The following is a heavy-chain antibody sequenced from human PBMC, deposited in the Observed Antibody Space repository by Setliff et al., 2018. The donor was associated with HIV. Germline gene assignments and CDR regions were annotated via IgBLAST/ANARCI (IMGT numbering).Heavy chain of an antibody. D-gene: IGHD3-22*01. J-gene: IGHJ6*02. Sequence: ASVQVSCKASGYTFTSYDISWVRQAPGQGLEWMGRISAYNGNTNYAQKLQGRVTMTTDTSTSTAYMELRSLRSDDTAVYYCAREIGDYYDSSGYYPPTDYYYGMDVWGQGTTVTVSS. CDR2: ISAYNGNT. V-gene: IGHV1-18*01. CDR3: AREIGDYYDSSGYYPPTDYYYGMDV. CDR1: GYTFTSYD.